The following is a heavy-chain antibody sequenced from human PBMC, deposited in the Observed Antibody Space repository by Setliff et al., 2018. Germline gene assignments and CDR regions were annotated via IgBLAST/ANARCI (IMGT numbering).Heavy chain of an antibody. V-gene: IGHV1-69*13. D-gene: IGHD6-19*01. Sequence: SVKVSCKASGGTFSSYAISWVRQAPGQGLEWMGGIIPIFGTANYAQKFQGRVTITADESTSTAYMELSRLRSDDTAVYYCARGPYSSGWYYFDYWGQGTLVTVSS. J-gene: IGHJ4*02. CDR3: ARGPYSSGWYYFDY. CDR1: GGTFSSYA. CDR2: IIPIFGTA.